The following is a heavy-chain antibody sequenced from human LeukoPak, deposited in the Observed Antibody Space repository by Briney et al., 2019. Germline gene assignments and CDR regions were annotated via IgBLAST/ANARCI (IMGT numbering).Heavy chain of an antibody. D-gene: IGHD2-15*01. CDR2: ISGSSTYI. CDR3: ARDGVTVASSPSYWFFAL. CDR1: GFTFSSYT. Sequence: GGSLRLSCAASGFTFSSYTMNWVRQAPGKGLEWVSSISGSSTYIFSADSMKGRFTISRDNAKNSLYLQINSLRAEDTAIYYCARDGVTVASSPSYWFFALWGRGTLVTVPS. V-gene: IGHV3-21*04. J-gene: IGHJ2*01.